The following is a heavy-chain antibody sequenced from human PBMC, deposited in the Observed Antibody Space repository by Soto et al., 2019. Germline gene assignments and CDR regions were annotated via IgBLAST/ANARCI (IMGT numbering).Heavy chain of an antibody. Sequence: QVQLVQSGAELRNPGASVKVSCEASGYSFKYYGINWVRQAPGQGLEWMAWINPNNGNRNYAQKFEDRVAVTTATSTTTVYMELRSLKFDDTAIYYCARDRLRGYDNSGFYSWGQGTLVIVSS. CDR2: INPNNGNR. CDR1: GYSFKYYG. CDR3: ARDRLRGYDNSGFYS. J-gene: IGHJ4*02. D-gene: IGHD3-22*01. V-gene: IGHV1-18*01.